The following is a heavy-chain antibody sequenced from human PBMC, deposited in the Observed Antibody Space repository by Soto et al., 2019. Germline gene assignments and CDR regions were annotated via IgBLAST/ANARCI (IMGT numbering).Heavy chain of an antibody. V-gene: IGHV3-30*18. CDR1: GFTFSSYG. J-gene: IGHJ4*02. D-gene: IGHD2-21*02. Sequence: QVQLVESGGGVVQPGRSLRLSCAASGFTFSSYGMHWVRQARGKGLEWVAVISYDGSNKYYADSVKGRFTISRDNSKNTLYLQMNSLRAEDTAVYYCAKNAVTRATAIPPDYWGQGTLVTVSS. CDR2: ISYDGSNK. CDR3: AKNAVTRATAIPPDY.